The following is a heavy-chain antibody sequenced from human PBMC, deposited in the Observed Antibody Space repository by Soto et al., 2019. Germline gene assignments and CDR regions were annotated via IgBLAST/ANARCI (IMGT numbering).Heavy chain of an antibody. CDR1: GGAFSGHA. J-gene: IGHJ6*02. CDR3: ARDVPLNYYDGTYYYYAMDV. D-gene: IGHD3-16*01. CDR2: IIPFFKAT. Sequence: SVKVSCKASGGAFSGHAISWVRQAPGQGLEWMGGIIPFFKATNYAQKFQGRVTLTADESTSTAYMDLSSLRSEDTAVYYCARDVPLNYYDGTYYYYAMDVWGQGTTVTVSS. V-gene: IGHV1-69*13.